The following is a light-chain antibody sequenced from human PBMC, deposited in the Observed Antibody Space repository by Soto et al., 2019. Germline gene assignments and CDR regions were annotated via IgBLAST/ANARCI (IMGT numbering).Light chain of an antibody. CDR3: QQSSSNLLT. CDR1: QTIATY. Sequence: IEMTQSPASLSASVGDRVTITCRASQTIATYLNWFQHKSGRAPKLLIYTSSSVNSGVSSRFRGSGSGTDFTLTINDVQPEDSATYYCQQSSSNLLTFGGGTKVDIK. V-gene: IGKV1-39*01. J-gene: IGKJ4*01. CDR2: TSS.